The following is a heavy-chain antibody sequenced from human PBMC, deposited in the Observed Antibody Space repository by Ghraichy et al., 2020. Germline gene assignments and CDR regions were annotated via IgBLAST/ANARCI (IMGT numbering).Heavy chain of an antibody. J-gene: IGHJ4*02. CDR2: TRNKANSYFT. CDR3: ARAYSGSYDY. Sequence: GGSLRLSCATSGFTFSDHFLDWVRQAPGKGLEWVGRTRNKANSYFTDYAASVKGRFIVSRDDSKNSVYLQMNSLKTDDTTVYYCARAYSGSYDYWGQGTLVTASP. D-gene: IGHD1-26*01. CDR1: GFTFSDHF. V-gene: IGHV3-72*01.